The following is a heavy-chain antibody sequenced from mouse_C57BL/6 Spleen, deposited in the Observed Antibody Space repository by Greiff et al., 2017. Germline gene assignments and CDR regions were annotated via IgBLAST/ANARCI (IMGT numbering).Heavy chain of an antibody. J-gene: IGHJ3*01. Sequence: QVQLQQSGAELAKPGASVKLSCKASGYTFTSYWMHWVKQRPGQGLEWIGYINPSSGYTKYNQKFKDKATLTADKSSSTAYMPLISLTYEDSAVYYCARKEGDYAYGFAYWGQGTLVTVSA. CDR1: GYTFTSYW. D-gene: IGHD2-2*01. CDR2: INPSSGYT. CDR3: ARKEGDYAYGFAY. V-gene: IGHV1-7*01.